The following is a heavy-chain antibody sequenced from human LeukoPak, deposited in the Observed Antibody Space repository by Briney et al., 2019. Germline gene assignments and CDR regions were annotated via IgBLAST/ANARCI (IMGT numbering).Heavy chain of an antibody. CDR2: VYTGGST. CDR1: GFTVSSNY. V-gene: IGHV3-53*01. Sequence: GGSLRLSCAASGFTVSSNYMTWVRQAPGKGLEWVSVVYTGGSTYSADSVKGRFTISRDSSKNTLYLQMNSLRAEDTAVYYCASGLAAAGLYFDYRGQGTLVTVSS. CDR3: ASGLAAAGLYFDY. J-gene: IGHJ4*02. D-gene: IGHD6-13*01.